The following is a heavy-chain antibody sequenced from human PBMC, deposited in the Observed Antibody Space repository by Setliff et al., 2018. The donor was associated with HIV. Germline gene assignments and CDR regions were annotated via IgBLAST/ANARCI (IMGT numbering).Heavy chain of an antibody. CDR1: GGPVSSSSYF. V-gene: IGHV4-39*02. CDR2: IYYSGTT. D-gene: IGHD3-22*01. CDR3: ARTPGTHYYDRSANFHYFDY. J-gene: IGHJ4*02. Sequence: ETLSLTCTVSGGPVSSSSYFWGWIRRPPGTGLEWIGNIYYSGTTFYNPSLKSRVSISVDTSTDHFSLKLSSVTAADTAVYYCARTPGTHYYDRSANFHYFDYWGQGALVTVSS.